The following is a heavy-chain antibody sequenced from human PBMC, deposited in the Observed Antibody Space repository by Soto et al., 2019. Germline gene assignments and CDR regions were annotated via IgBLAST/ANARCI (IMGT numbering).Heavy chain of an antibody. V-gene: IGHV4-34*01. CDR2: INHSGST. J-gene: IGHJ4*02. CDR3: ARGGYSYGSGFDY. Sequence: PSETLSLTRPVYGGSFSGYYWSWIRQPPGKGLEWIGEINHSGSTNYNPSLKSRVTISVDTSKNQFSLKLSSVTAADTAVYYCARGGYSYGSGFDYWGQGTLVTVSS. D-gene: IGHD5-18*01. CDR1: GGSFSGYY.